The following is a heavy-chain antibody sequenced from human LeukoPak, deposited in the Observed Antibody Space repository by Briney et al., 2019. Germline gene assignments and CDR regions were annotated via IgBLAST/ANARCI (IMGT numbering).Heavy chain of an antibody. V-gene: IGHV3-15*01. Sequence: GGSLRLSCAASGFTFSNAWMSWVRQAPGKGLEWGGRIKSKRDGKTTDYAAPVKGRFTISRDDSKNTLYLQMNSLKTEDTAMYYCTKDDPTNRSWGQGTLVTVSS. CDR2: IKSKRDGKTT. CDR1: GFTFSNAW. D-gene: IGHD2/OR15-2a*01. CDR3: TKDDPTNRS. J-gene: IGHJ4*02.